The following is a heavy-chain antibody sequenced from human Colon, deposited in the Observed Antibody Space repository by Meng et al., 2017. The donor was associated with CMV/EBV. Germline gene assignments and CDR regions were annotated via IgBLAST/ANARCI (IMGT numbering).Heavy chain of an antibody. D-gene: IGHD1-26*01. CDR2: IYWDDEK. CDR1: GFSLDTRGVG. J-gene: IGHJ4*02. V-gene: IGHV2-5*02. Sequence: SFSGFSLDTRGVGVAWIRQPPGKALEWLALIYWDDEKRYNPSLQNRLTISNDTSKNQVLLTMTNMDPADTATYYCARRGSGSYAFDHWGQGTLVTVSS. CDR3: ARRGSGSYAFDH.